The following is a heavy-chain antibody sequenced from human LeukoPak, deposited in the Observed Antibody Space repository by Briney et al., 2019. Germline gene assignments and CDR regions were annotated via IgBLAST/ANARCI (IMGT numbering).Heavy chain of an antibody. V-gene: IGHV3-30*18. CDR1: GFTFSSYV. J-gene: IGHJ5*02. CDR3: AKGYLVATPLNWFDP. Sequence: GGSLRLSCAASGFTFSSYVMHWVRQAPGKGLEWVAVISYDGSNKYYPDSVKGRFTISRENYTNTPYMQMNSLRAEETAVYYCAKGYLVATPLNWFDPWGPGTLVTVSS. D-gene: IGHD5-12*01. CDR2: ISYDGSNK.